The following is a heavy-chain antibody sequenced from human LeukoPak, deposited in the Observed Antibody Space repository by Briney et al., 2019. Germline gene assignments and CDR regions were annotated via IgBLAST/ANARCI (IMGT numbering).Heavy chain of an antibody. Sequence: GGSLRLYCAASGFTFDDYAMHWVRQAPGKGLEWVSGISWNSGSIGYADSVKGRFTISRDNAKNSLYLQMNSLRAEDTALYYCAKDQLGSGYYYGMDVWGQGTTVTVSS. D-gene: IGHD7-27*01. V-gene: IGHV3-9*01. J-gene: IGHJ6*02. CDR3: AKDQLGSGYYYGMDV. CDR1: GFTFDDYA. CDR2: ISWNSGSI.